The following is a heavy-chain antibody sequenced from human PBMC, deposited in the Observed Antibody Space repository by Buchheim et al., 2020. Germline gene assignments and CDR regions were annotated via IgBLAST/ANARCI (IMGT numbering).Heavy chain of an antibody. V-gene: IGHV3-23*01. J-gene: IGHJ4*02. CDR1: GFTFSSNA. D-gene: IGHD5-12*01. CDR3: VKDLPNSGFAYDY. CDR2: ISSGGGNT. Sequence: EVQVLESGGGLVQPGGSLRLSCAASGFTFSSNAMSWVRQAAGKGLEWVSTISSGGGNTYYADSVKGRFTISSDKSKHTVSLQMNSLRAEDTAVYYCVKDLPNSGFAYDYWGQGSL.